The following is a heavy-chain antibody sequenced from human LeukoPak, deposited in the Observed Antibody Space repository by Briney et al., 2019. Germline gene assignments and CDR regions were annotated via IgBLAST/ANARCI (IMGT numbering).Heavy chain of an antibody. Sequence: SETLSLTCTVSAGSFSTYFWSWIRQPPGKGLEWIGYIYYSGTTSYNPSLKSRVTISVDTSKNQFSLKLSSVTAADTAVYYCARHRRRWGVPYYFDYWGQGTLVTVSS. V-gene: IGHV4-59*08. CDR1: AGSFSTYF. J-gene: IGHJ4*02. D-gene: IGHD2-2*01. CDR3: ARHRRRWGVPYYFDY. CDR2: IYYSGTT.